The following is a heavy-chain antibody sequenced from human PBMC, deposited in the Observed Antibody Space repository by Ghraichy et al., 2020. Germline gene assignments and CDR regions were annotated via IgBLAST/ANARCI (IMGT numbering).Heavy chain of an antibody. D-gene: IGHD3-10*01. CDR2: ITYDGTT. Sequence: SQTLSLTCTVSGGSMTHYYWSWVRWPPGRGLEWIGHITYDGTTQYNSSLRSRLTITRDTSRNQFSLILDSVTAADTATYFCARDNGGFGELPDWGQGILVSVYS. J-gene: IGHJ4*02. CDR1: GGSMTHYY. V-gene: IGHV4-59*01. CDR3: ARDNGGFGELPD.